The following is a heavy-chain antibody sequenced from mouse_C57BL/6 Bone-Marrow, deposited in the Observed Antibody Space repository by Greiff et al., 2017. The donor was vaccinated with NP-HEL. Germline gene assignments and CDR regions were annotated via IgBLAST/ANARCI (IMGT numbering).Heavy chain of an antibody. CDR3: ARTFDD. J-gene: IGHJ2*01. Sequence: EVKLMESGPGLVKPSQSLSLTCSVTGYSITSGYYWNWIRQFPGNKLEWMSYIRYDGSNNSNPSLKNRIAITRDPSKNQFFLKLNSVTTEDTATYYCARTFDDWGQGTTLTVSS. V-gene: IGHV3-6*01. CDR1: GYSITSGYY. CDR2: IRYDGSN.